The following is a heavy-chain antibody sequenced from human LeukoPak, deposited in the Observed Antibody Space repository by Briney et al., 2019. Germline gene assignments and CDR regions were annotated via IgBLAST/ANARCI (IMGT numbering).Heavy chain of an antibody. Sequence: PGGSLRLSCAASGFTFSIYAMSWVRQAPGKGLEWVSAISGSGDSTYYADSVKGRFTISRDNSKNTLYLQMNSLRAEDTAVYYCARVTYGSGTYGAFDYWGQGTLVTVSS. J-gene: IGHJ4*02. D-gene: IGHD3-10*01. CDR2: ISGSGDST. CDR1: GFTFSIYA. V-gene: IGHV3-23*01. CDR3: ARVTYGSGTYGAFDY.